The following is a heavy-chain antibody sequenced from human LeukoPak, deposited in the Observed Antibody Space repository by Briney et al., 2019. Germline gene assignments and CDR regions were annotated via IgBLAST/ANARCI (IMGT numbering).Heavy chain of an antibody. CDR3: ARALQTIFGVVTLYFDP. CDR1: GGSISSYY. J-gene: IGHJ5*02. Sequence: PSETLSLTCTVSGGSISSYYWSWIRQPPGKGLEWIGYIYYSGSTNYNPSLKSRVTISVDTSKNQFSLKLSSVTAADTAVYYCARALQTIFGVVTLYFDPWGQGTLVTVSS. CDR2: IYYSGST. D-gene: IGHD3-3*01. V-gene: IGHV4-59*01.